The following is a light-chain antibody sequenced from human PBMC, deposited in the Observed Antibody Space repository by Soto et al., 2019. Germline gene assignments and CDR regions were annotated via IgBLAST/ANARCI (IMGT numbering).Light chain of an antibody. Sequence: DIQMTQSPSTLSASVGDRVTITCRASQSISSWLAWYQQKPGKAPKVLIFDASSLESGVPSRFSGSGSATEFTLTISSLRPDDFATYYCQQYSNYPWTFGQGTKVDSK. V-gene: IGKV1-5*01. CDR2: DAS. J-gene: IGKJ1*01. CDR3: QQYSNYPWT. CDR1: QSISSW.